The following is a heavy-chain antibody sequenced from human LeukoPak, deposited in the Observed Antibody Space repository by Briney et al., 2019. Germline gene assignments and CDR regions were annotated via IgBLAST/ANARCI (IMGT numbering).Heavy chain of an antibody. D-gene: IGHD2-8*01. CDR2: INPNSGAT. V-gene: IGHV1-2*02. CDR1: EYTFTGYY. Sequence: APVKVSCKASEYTFTGYYMHWVRQAPGQGLEWMGWINPNSGATSYAQKFQGRVTMTREMSITTVYMELSRLRSDDTAVYYCARDPNIILLSGYFDFWGQGTLVTVSS. CDR3: ARDPNIILLSGYFDF. J-gene: IGHJ4*02.